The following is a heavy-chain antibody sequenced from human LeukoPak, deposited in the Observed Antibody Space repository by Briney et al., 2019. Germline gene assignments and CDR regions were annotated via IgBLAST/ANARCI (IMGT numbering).Heavy chain of an antibody. D-gene: IGHD3-3*01. CDR3: ARDVFGVADSDAFDI. Sequence: SETLSLTCTVSGGSISSYYWSWIRQPPGKGLEWVGYIYYSGSTNYNPSLKSRVTISVDTSKNQFSLKLSSVTAADTAVYYCARDVFGVADSDAFDIWGQGTMVTVSS. CDR1: GGSISSYY. J-gene: IGHJ3*02. V-gene: IGHV4-59*01. CDR2: IYYSGST.